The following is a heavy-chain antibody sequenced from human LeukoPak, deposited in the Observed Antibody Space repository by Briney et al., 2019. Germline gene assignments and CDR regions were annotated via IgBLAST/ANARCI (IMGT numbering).Heavy chain of an antibody. CDR2: IYYSGST. J-gene: IGHJ3*02. Sequence: SQPLSLTCTVSGGSISSGGYYWSWIRQHPGKGLEWIGYIYYSGSTYYNPSLKSRVTISVDTSKNQFSLKLSSVTAADTAVYYCAGLTMTDAFDIWGQGTMVTVSS. V-gene: IGHV4-31*03. CDR1: GGSISSGGYY. CDR3: AGLTMTDAFDI. D-gene: IGHD3-22*01.